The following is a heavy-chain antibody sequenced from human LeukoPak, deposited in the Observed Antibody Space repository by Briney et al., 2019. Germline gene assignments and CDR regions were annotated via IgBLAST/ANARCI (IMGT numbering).Heavy chain of an antibody. CDR2: MNPNFGAT. Sequence: GASVKVSCEASGYTFKNYDINWVRQATGQGLEWMGWMNPNFGATDYAQKFQGRFTITMDTSINTTYMELSSLRSEDTAVYYCARSRVGNGDYLFEDVWGQGTLVTVSS. J-gene: IGHJ4*02. CDR3: ARSRVGNGDYLFEDV. D-gene: IGHD4-17*01. V-gene: IGHV1-8*03. CDR1: GYTFKNYD.